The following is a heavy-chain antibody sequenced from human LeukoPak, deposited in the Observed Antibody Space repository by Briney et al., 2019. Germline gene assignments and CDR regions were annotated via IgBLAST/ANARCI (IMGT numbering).Heavy chain of an antibody. Sequence: ASVKVSCKVSGYTLTELSMHWVRRAPGKGLEWMGGFDPEDGETIYAQKFQGRVTMTEDTSTDTAYMELSSLRSEDTAVYYCATLWFGELFPIMDVWGKGTTVTVSS. CDR1: GYTLTELS. CDR2: FDPEDGET. J-gene: IGHJ6*04. D-gene: IGHD3-10*01. V-gene: IGHV1-24*01. CDR3: ATLWFGELFPIMDV.